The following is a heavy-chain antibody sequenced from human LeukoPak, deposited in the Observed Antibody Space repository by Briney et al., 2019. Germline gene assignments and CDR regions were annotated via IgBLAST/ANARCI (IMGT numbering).Heavy chain of an antibody. V-gene: IGHV3-48*03. J-gene: IGHJ5*02. CDR2: ISTTGGTI. CDR1: GFAFSGYE. Sequence: GGSLRLSCRASGFAFSGYEMNWVRQAPGKGLEWLSYISTTGGTIYYSDSVKGRFTISRDNAENSLHLQMNNLRSEDTGVYYCARNSGLGESIPVSWGQGTLVTVSS. D-gene: IGHD3-10*01. CDR3: ARNSGLGESIPVS.